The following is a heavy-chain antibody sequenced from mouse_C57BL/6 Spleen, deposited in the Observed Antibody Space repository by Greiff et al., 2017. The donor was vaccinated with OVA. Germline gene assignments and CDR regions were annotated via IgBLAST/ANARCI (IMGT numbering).Heavy chain of an antibody. J-gene: IGHJ3*01. V-gene: IGHV1-50*01. CDR3: ASGPYYYGSSPAGFAY. CDR2: IDPSDSYT. Sequence: QVQLQQSGAELVKPGASVKLSCKASGYTFTSYWMQWVKQRPGQGLEWIGEIDPSDSYTNYNQKFKGKATLTVDTSSSTAYMQLSSLTSEDSAVYYCASGPYYYGSSPAGFAYWGQGTLVTVSA. CDR1: GYTFTSYW. D-gene: IGHD1-1*01.